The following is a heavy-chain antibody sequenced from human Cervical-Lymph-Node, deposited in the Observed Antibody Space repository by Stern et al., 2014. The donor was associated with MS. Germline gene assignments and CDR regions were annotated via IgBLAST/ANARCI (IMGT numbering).Heavy chain of an antibody. J-gene: IGHJ6*02. V-gene: IGHV1-8*01. D-gene: IGHD4-17*01. CDR3: ARGYGEYYYGMDV. CDR2: INPNTSDT. Sequence: VQLVQSGAEVRKPGASVKGSCKTSGYTFTSYDINWVRQAPGQGLEWMGYINPNTSDTGYAQKFQGRVAITRKNSIGAAYMELSSLRSEDTAVYFCARGYGEYYYGMDVWGQGTTVTVPS. CDR1: GYTFTSYD.